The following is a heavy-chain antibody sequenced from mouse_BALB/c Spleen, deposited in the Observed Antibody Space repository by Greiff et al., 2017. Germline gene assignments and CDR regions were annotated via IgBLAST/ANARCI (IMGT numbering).Heavy chain of an antibody. Sequence: QVQLKESGPGLVAPSQSLSITCTVSGFSLTGYGVNWVRQPPGKGLEWLGMIWGDGSTDYNSALKSRLSISKDNSKSQVFLKMNSLQTDDTARYYCARDLSTMITAMDYWGQGTSVTVSS. V-gene: IGHV2-6-7*01. CDR3: ARDLSTMITAMDY. J-gene: IGHJ4*01. CDR1: GFSLTGYG. D-gene: IGHD2-4*01. CDR2: IWGDGST.